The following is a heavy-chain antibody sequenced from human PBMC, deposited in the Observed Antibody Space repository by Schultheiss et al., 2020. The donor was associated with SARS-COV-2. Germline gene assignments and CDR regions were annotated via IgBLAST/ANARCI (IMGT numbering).Heavy chain of an antibody. J-gene: IGHJ6*02. CDR1: GFTFSSYA. V-gene: IGHV3-66*01. D-gene: IGHD2-15*01. Sequence: GGSLRLSCAASGFTFSSYAMNWVRQAPGKGLEWVSVIYSGGSTYYADSVKGRFTISRDNAKNSPYLQMNSLRAEDTAVYYCARDGYCSGGSCYRLDSENYYGMDVWGQGTTVTVSS. CDR3: ARDGYCSGGSCYRLDSENYYGMDV. CDR2: IYSGGST.